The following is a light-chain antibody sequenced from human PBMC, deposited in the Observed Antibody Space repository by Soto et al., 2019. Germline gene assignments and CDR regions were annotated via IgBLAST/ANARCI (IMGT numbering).Light chain of an antibody. CDR2: AAS. Sequence: DIQLTQSPSFLSASVGDRVTISCRASQGINSFLAWYQQKPGKAPNLLISAASTLRAGGPSRFSGSGSGTEFTLTISSLQPEDFATYYCQHLNTYPLTFGGGTKV. CDR1: QGINSF. J-gene: IGKJ4*01. V-gene: IGKV1-9*01. CDR3: QHLNTYPLT.